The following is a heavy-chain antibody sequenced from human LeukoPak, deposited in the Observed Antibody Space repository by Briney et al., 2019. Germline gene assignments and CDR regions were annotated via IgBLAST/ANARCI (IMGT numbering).Heavy chain of an antibody. Sequence: ASVKVSCKHSGYIFNNYDINWVRHAPGQGLEWMGWMNPGRGSTGYAQKFQGRVTMTRNTSMSTAYMQLTSLTSEDTAVYYCVRGEPVTMYHWGQGTLVTVSS. CDR3: VRGEPVTMYH. J-gene: IGHJ5*02. D-gene: IGHD4-17*01. CDR2: MNPGRGST. V-gene: IGHV1-8*01. CDR1: GYIFNNYD.